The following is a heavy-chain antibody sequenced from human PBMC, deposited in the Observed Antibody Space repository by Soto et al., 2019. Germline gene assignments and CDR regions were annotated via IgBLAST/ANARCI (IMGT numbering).Heavy chain of an antibody. CDR2: ISGSGGST. J-gene: IGHJ5*02. CDR3: FIFQAEDGIRYTVPVSAFLLNRTFD. D-gene: IGHD3-9*01. Sequence: KGLEWVSAISGSGGSTYYADSVTGRFTISRDNSKNTLYQQMNSLRAEDTAVYYCFIFQAEDGIRYTVPVSAFLLNRTFD. V-gene: IGHV3-23*01.